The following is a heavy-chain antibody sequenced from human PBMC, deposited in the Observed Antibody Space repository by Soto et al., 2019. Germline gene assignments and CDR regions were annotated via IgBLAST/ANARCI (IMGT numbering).Heavy chain of an antibody. CDR3: ARYDYIWGSYRANAFDI. CDR2: INHSGST. V-gene: IGHV4-34*01. CDR1: GGSFSGYY. D-gene: IGHD3-16*02. J-gene: IGHJ3*02. Sequence: SETLSLTCAVYGGSFSGYYWSWIRQPPGKGLEWIGEINHSGSTNYNPSLKSRVTISVDTSKNQFALKLGSVTAADTAVYYCARYDYIWGSYRANAFDIWGQGTMVTVSS.